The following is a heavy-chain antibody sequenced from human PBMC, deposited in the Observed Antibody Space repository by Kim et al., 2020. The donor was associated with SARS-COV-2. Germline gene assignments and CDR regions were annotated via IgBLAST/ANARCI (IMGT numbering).Heavy chain of an antibody. J-gene: IGHJ5*02. Sequence: SQTLSLTCTVSGGSISSSSYYWGWIRQPPGKGLEWIGSIYYSGSTYYNPSLKSRVTISVDTSKNQFSLKLSSVTAADTAVYYCARPGCSSGWYHSCWFDPWGQGTLVTVSS. CDR2: IYYSGST. CDR3: ARPGCSSGWYHSCWFDP. D-gene: IGHD6-19*01. V-gene: IGHV4-39*01. CDR1: GGSISSSSYY.